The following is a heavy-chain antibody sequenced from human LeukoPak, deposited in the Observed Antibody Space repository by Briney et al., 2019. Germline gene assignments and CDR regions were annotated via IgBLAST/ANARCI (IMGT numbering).Heavy chain of an antibody. J-gene: IGHJ6*02. D-gene: IGHD3-10*01. V-gene: IGHV4-34*01. CDR2: INHSGST. CDR3: ARGHYYGSGRNYYYGMDV. Sequence: SETLSLTCAVYGGSFSGYYWSWIRQPPGKGLEWSGEINHSGSTNYNPSLKSRVTISVDTPKNQFSLKLSSVTAADTDVYYCARGHYYGSGRNYYYGMDVWGQGTTVTVSS. CDR1: GGSFSGYY.